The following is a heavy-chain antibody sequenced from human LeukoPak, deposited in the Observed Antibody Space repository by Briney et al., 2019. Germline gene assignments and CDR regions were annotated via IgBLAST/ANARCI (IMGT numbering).Heavy chain of an antibody. D-gene: IGHD3-3*01. J-gene: IGHJ5*02. CDR1: GYTFSGYY. CDR3: ARDTYAIFGVVIKSWFDP. Sequence: ASVKVSCKASGYTFSGYYMHWVRQAPGQGLEWMGWINPNSGGTNYAQKFQGRVTMTRDTSISTAYMELSRLRSDDTAVYYCARDTYAIFGVVIKSWFDPWGQGTLVTVSS. CDR2: INPNSGGT. V-gene: IGHV1-2*02.